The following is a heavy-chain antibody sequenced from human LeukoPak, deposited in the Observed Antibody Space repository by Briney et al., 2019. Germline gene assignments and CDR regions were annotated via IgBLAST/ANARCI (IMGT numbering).Heavy chain of an antibody. CDR3: ARGGWNLPFARFDY. V-gene: IGHV4-34*01. CDR1: GGSFSGYY. J-gene: IGHJ4*02. CDR2: INHSGST. Sequence: SETLSLTCAVYGGSFSGYYGSWIRQPPGKGVEWIGEINHSGSTNYNPSLKSRVTISVDTSKNQFSLKLSSVTAADTAVYYCARGGWNLPFARFDYWGQGTLVTVSS. D-gene: IGHD1-1*01.